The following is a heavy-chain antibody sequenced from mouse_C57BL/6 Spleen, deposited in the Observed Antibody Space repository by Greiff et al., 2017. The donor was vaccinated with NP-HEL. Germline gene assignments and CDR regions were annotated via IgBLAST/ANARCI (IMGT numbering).Heavy chain of an antibody. CDR1: GYSITSGYY. CDR2: ISYDGSN. J-gene: IGHJ2*01. D-gene: IGHD4-1*01. V-gene: IGHV3-6*01. CDR3: ARDWERGYLDY. Sequence: ESGPGLVKPSQSLSLTCSVTGYSITSGYYWNWIRQFPGNKLEWMGYISYDGSNNYNPSLKNRISITRDTSKNQFFLKLNSVTTEDTATYYCARDWERGYLDYWGQGTTLTVSS.